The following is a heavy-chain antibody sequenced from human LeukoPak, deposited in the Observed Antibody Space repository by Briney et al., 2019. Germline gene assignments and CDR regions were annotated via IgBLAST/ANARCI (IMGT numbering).Heavy chain of an antibody. CDR1: GFTFSSYA. V-gene: IGHV3-23*01. Sequence: GGSLRLSCAASGFTFSSYAMSWVRQAPGKGLEWVSSITSSGAATYYADSVKGRFTISRDNSDNTLYLQMNSLRAEDTAVYYCAKSPNPYSYGYFDYWGQGTLVTVSS. CDR2: ITSSGAAT. CDR3: AKSPNPYSYGYFDY. D-gene: IGHD5-18*01. J-gene: IGHJ4*02.